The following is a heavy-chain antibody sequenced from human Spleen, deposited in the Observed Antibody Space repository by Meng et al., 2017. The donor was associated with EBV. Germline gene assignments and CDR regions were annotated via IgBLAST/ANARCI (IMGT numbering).Heavy chain of an antibody. CDR3: ARDVGLDWFDP. CDR2: ISYIGKT. V-gene: IGHV4-30-4*01. D-gene: IGHD2-15*01. Sequence: VQLQESGPGLVKPSETLALTCAVSGGSINIAGYYWSWIRQPPGKGLEWIGYISYIGKTLYNPSLKSRVTISRDTSKNQFSLNLSSVTAADTAVYYCARDVGLDWFDPWGQGTLVTVPS. J-gene: IGHJ5*02. CDR1: GGSINIAGYY.